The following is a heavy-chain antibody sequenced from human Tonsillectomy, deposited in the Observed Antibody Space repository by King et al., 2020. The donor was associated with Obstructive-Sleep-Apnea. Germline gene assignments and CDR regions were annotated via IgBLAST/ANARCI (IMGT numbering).Heavy chain of an antibody. CDR1: GGSISSSSYY. D-gene: IGHD3-10*01. CDR2: IYYSGST. Sequence: QLQESGPGLVKPSETLSLTCTVSGGSISSSSYYWGWIRQPPGKGLEWIGSIYYSGSTYYNPSLKGRVTISVDTSKNQFSLKLSSVTAADTAVYYCARDSSVTMVRGAQDYYGMDVWGQGTTVTVSS. J-gene: IGHJ6*02. CDR3: ARDSSVTMVRGAQDYYGMDV. V-gene: IGHV4-39*07.